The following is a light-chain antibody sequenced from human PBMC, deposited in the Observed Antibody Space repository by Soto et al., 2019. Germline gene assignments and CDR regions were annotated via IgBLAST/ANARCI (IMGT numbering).Light chain of an antibody. CDR2: DAS. CDR1: QSVSDC. V-gene: IGKV3-11*01. J-gene: IGKJ5*01. Sequence: EIVLTQSPATLSLSPGERATLSCRASQSVSDCLAWYQQKPGQAPRLLIYDASNRATGIPARFNGSGSGTDFILTISNLEPEDFAVYYCHKRNHSPPITFGQGTRLEIK. CDR3: HKRNHSPPIT.